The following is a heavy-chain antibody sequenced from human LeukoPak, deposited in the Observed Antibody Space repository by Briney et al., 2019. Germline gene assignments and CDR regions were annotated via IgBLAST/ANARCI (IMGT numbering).Heavy chain of an antibody. V-gene: IGHV3-7*05. Sequence: GGSLRLSCAASGFTFSSYWMSWVRQAPGKGLEWVANIKDDGSEKYYVDSVKGRFTISRDNAKNSLYLQMNSLRAEDTAVYYCAKPAYCSGGSCYSIGYFDYWGQGTLVTVSS. CDR2: IKDDGSEK. CDR3: AKPAYCSGGSCYSIGYFDY. J-gene: IGHJ4*02. D-gene: IGHD2-15*01. CDR1: GFTFSSYW.